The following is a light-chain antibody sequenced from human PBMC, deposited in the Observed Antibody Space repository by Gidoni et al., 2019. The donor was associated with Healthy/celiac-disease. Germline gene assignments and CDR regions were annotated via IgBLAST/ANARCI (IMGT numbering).Light chain of an antibody. Sequence: QSVLTQPPSASGTPVQRVTISCSGSSSHIGSNYVYWYQQLPGTAPKLLIYRNNQRPSGVPDRFSGSKSGTSASLAISGLRSEDEADYYCAAWDDSLSVLVFGGGTKLTVL. V-gene: IGLV1-47*01. J-gene: IGLJ2*01. CDR3: AAWDDSLSVLV. CDR1: SSHIGSNY. CDR2: RNN.